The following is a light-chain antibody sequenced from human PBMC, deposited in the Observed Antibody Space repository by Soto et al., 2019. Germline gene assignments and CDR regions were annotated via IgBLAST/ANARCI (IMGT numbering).Light chain of an antibody. CDR2: KAS. V-gene: IGKV1-5*03. CDR1: QSISNR. J-gene: IGKJ1*01. CDR3: QSYDTYSWT. Sequence: DIQMTQSSSTLSASVGDRFTITCRASQSISNRLAWYQQKPGKAPKLLIYKASTLESGVPSRFSGSGSGTEFTLTLSSLQPDDFATYYCQSYDTYSWTFGQGTKVEIK.